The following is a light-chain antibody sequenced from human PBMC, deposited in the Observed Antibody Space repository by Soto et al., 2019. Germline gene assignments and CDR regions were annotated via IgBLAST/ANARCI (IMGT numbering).Light chain of an antibody. V-gene: IGLV8-61*01. CDR3: VLYMGSGISV. Sequence: QAVVTQEPSFSVSPGGTVTLTCGLSSGSVSTSYYPSWYQQTPGQAPRTLIYSTNTRSSGVPDRFSGSILGNKAALTITGAQEDDESDYYCVLYMGSGISVFGGGTQLTVL. CDR1: SGSVSTSYY. J-gene: IGLJ3*02. CDR2: STN.